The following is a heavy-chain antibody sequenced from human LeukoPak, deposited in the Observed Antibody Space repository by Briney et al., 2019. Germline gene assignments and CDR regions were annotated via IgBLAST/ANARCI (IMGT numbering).Heavy chain of an antibody. D-gene: IGHD5-12*01. CDR2: IYTSGST. J-gene: IGHJ4*02. Sequence: SETLSLTCTVAGGSISSGSYYWSWIRQPAGKGLEWIGRIYTSGSTNYNPSLKSRVTISEDTSKNQFSLKLSSVTAADTAVYYCARSCWLRGFDYWGEGTLVTVSS. V-gene: IGHV4-61*02. CDR3: ARSCWLRGFDY. CDR1: GGSISSGSYY.